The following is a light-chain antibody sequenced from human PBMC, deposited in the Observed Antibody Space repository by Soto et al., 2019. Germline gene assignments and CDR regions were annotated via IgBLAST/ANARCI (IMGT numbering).Light chain of an antibody. Sequence: DIQMTQSPSTLSASVGDRVTITCRASQRISSWLAWYQQKPGSAPKLLIYKASSLESGVPSRFSGSGSGTEFTLTISSLQPDDFATYYCQQYNSFPTFGQGTKVEIK. CDR1: QRISSW. J-gene: IGKJ1*01. CDR2: KAS. CDR3: QQYNSFPT. V-gene: IGKV1-5*03.